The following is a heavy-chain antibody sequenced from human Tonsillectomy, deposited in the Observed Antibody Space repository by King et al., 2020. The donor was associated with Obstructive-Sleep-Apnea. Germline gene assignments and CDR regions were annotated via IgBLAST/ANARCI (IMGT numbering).Heavy chain of an antibody. CDR3: VKGRWSSGWSDY. V-gene: IGHV3-64D*09. D-gene: IGHD6-19*01. J-gene: IGHJ4*02. CDR2: ISSNGGTA. Sequence: DVKLVESGGGLVQPGGSLRLSCSASGFTFSSFAMHWVRQAPGKGLEYVSAISSNGGTAYYADSLKGRFTISRDNSKNTLYLQMSSLRTEDTAVYYCVKGRWSSGWSDYWGQGTLVTVSS. CDR1: GFTFSSFA.